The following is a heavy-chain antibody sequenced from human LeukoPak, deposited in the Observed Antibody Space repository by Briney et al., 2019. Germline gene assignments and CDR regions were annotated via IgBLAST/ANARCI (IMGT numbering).Heavy chain of an antibody. D-gene: IGHD6-25*01. J-gene: IGHJ4*02. CDR1: YGSISSYY. CDR2: IYSSGIT. V-gene: IGHV4-59*01. CDR3: ARSGGFGSDY. Sequence: PSESLSLTCIVSYGSISSYYWSWIRQPPGKGLEWIGQIYSSGITNYSPSLKSRVTISVDTSKNQFSLKLTSVTAADTAVYFCARSGGFGSDYWGQGTLVTVSS.